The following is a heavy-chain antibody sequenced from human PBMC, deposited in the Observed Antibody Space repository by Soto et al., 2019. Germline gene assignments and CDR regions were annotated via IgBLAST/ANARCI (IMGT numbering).Heavy chain of an antibody. J-gene: IGHJ4*02. D-gene: IGHD1-26*01. Sequence: QVQLQESGPALVKPSETLSLTCTVSGGSISSYYWSWIRQPPGKGLEWIGYIYYSGSTNYNPSLLSRVTISVDTSKNQFSLKLSSVTAADTAVYYCARVPYYCGNSEFVFDYWGQGTLVTVSS. CDR3: ARVPYYCGNSEFVFDY. V-gene: IGHV4-59*01. CDR2: IYYSGST. CDR1: GGSISSYY.